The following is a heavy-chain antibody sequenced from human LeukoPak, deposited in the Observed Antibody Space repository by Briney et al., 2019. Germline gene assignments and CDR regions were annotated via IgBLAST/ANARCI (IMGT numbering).Heavy chain of an antibody. CDR1: GGTFSSYA. V-gene: IGHV1-69*04. CDR3: ARDQLAYYDILTGYYLDY. J-gene: IGHJ4*02. D-gene: IGHD3-9*01. CDR2: IIPILGIA. Sequence: ASVKVSCKASGGTFSSYAISWVRQAPGQGLEWMGRIIPILGIANYAQKFQGRVTITADESTSTAYMELSSLRSEDTAVYYCARDQLAYYDILTGYYLDYWGQGTLVTVSS.